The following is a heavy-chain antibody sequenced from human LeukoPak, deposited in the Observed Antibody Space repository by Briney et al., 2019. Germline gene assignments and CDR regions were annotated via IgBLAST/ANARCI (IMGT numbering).Heavy chain of an antibody. CDR1: GFTFSSYE. CDR3: ARDMEMSKISDFDY. J-gene: IGHJ4*02. D-gene: IGHD5-24*01. CDR2: ISSSGSTI. V-gene: IGHV3-48*03. Sequence: GGSLRLSCAASGFTFSSYEMNWVRQAPGKGLEWVSYISSSGSTIYYADSVKGRFTISRDNAKNSLYLQMNSLRAEDTAVYYCARDMEMSKISDFDYWGQGTLVTVSS.